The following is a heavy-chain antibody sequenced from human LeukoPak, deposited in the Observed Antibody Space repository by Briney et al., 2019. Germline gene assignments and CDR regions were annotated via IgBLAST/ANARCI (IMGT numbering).Heavy chain of an antibody. Sequence: NPSETLSLTCAVYGGSFSGYYWSWIRQPPGKGLEWIGEINHSGSTNYNPSLKSRVTISVDTSKNQFSLKLSSVTAADTAVYYCARGLRYGYSYGTHYSDYWGQGTLVTVSS. CDR1: GGSFSGYY. D-gene: IGHD5-18*01. CDR2: INHSGST. CDR3: ARGLRYGYSYGTHYSDY. V-gene: IGHV4-34*01. J-gene: IGHJ4*02.